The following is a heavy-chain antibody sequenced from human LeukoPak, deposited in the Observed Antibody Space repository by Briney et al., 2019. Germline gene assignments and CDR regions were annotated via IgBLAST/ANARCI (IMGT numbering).Heavy chain of an antibody. CDR3: ARDTGPSGTAFDY. Sequence: SETLSLTCTVSGGSITNTRAYWVWIRQSPGKGLEWIGSIYYSGSAYYTPSLRSRVTISVATSKSLFSLTLSSVTAADTAVYYCARDTGPSGTAFDYWGQGILVTVSS. J-gene: IGHJ4*02. V-gene: IGHV4-39*07. CDR1: GGSITNTRAY. CDR2: IYYSGSA. D-gene: IGHD2-2*01.